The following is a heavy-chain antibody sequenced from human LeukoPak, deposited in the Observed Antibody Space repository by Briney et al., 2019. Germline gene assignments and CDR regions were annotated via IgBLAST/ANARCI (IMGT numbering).Heavy chain of an antibody. J-gene: IGHJ4*02. Sequence: GGSLRLSCAPSGFSVAQKYMTWVRQAPGKGLEWVSILYSGDNTWYADSVKGRFTVYRDVSKNTMYLQMNALSGGDTAVYYCARRGYCGSTTCFDHWGQGTLVTVFS. D-gene: IGHD2-2*01. CDR3: ARRGYCGSTTCFDH. CDR2: LYSGDNT. V-gene: IGHV3-66*01. CDR1: GFSVAQKY.